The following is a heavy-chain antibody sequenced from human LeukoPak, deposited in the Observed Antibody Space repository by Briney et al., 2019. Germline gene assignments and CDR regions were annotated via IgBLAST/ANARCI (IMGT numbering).Heavy chain of an antibody. Sequence: ASVKVSCKASGYTFTSYDINWVRQATGQGLEWMGWMNPNSGNTGYAQKFQGRVTMTRNTSISTAYMELSSLRSEDTAVYYCARMIDGYYYYCYGMDVWGQGTTVTVSS. V-gene: IGHV1-8*01. CDR2: MNPNSGNT. CDR1: GYTFTSYD. D-gene: IGHD3-22*01. CDR3: ARMIDGYYYYCYGMDV. J-gene: IGHJ6*02.